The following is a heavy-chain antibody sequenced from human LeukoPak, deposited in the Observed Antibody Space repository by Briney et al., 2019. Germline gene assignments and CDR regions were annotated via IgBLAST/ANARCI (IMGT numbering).Heavy chain of an antibody. CDR2: INHGGST. CDR3: ARRVAPDIVVVPAATRGLDY. D-gene: IGHD2-2*01. J-gene: IGHJ4*02. CDR1: GGSFSGYY. Sequence: SETLSLTCAVYGGSFSGYYWSWIRQPPGKGREWIGEINHGGSTNYNPSLKSRVTISVDTSKNQFSLKLNSVTAADTAVYYCARRVAPDIVVVPAATRGLDYWGQGTLVTVSS. V-gene: IGHV4-34*01.